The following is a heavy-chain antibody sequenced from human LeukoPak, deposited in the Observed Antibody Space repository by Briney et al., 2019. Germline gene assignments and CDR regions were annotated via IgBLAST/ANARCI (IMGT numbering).Heavy chain of an antibody. CDR3: AKSRGSYWVPEFDY. V-gene: IGHV3-23*01. D-gene: IGHD1-26*01. CDR2: ISGSGDST. CDR1: GFTFSNYA. J-gene: IGHJ4*02. Sequence: PGGSLRLSCAASGFTFSNYAMSWVRQAPGKGLEGVSDISGSGDSTNYADSVKGRFTISRDNSKNTLYLQMNSLRAEDTAIYYCAKSRGSYWVPEFDYWGQGTLVTVSS.